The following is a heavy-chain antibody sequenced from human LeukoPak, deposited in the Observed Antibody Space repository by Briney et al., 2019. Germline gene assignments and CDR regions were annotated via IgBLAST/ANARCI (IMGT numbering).Heavy chain of an antibody. CDR1: GYTFTSYG. CDR2: INPSGGST. J-gene: IGHJ6*03. V-gene: IGHV1-46*01. D-gene: IGHD4-17*01. CDR3: ARGGPFRGTTFHYYMDV. Sequence: ASVKVSCKASGYTFTSYGISWVRQAPGQGLEWMGIINPSGGSTSYAQKFQGRVTMTRDTSTSTVYMELSSLRSEDTAVYYCARGGPFRGTTFHYYMDVWGKGTTVTISS.